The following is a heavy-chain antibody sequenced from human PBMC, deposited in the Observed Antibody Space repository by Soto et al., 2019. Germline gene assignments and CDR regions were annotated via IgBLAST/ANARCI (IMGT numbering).Heavy chain of an antibody. CDR1: GYTFTNYG. CDR2: ISGYNGNT. J-gene: IGHJ6*02. Sequence: ASVKVSCKASGYTFTNYGFSWVRQAPGQGLEWMGWISGYNGNTKYAEKFQGRVTMTTDTSTSTAHMGLRSLRSDDTAVYYCAREGQAPYYYYVMDVWGQGTAVTVSS. CDR3: AREGQAPYYYYVMDV. V-gene: IGHV1-18*01.